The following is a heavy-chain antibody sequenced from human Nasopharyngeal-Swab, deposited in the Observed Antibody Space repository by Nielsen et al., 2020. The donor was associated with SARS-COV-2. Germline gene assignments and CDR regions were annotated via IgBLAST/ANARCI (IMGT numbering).Heavy chain of an antibody. Sequence: GGSLRLSCAASGFTFSNYEMHWVRQPTGKGLEWVSAIGTAGDPYYPGSVKGRFIISRDNAKNSLYLQMNSLRAGDTAVYYCARGGYSYGKYYYYYMDVWGKGTTVTVSS. J-gene: IGHJ6*03. CDR1: GFTFSNYE. D-gene: IGHD5-18*01. V-gene: IGHV3-13*05. CDR2: IGTAGDP. CDR3: ARGGYSYGKYYYYYMDV.